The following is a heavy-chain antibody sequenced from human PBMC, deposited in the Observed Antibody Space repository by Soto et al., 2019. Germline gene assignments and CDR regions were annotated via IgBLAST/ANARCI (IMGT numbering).Heavy chain of an antibody. Sequence: ASVKVSCKASGYTFTGYYMHWVRQAPGQGLEWMGWINPNSGGTNYAQKFQGWVTMTRDTPISTAYMELSRLRSDDTAVYYCARDQRRPRQRSSSGYPTDAFDIWGQGTMVTVSS. J-gene: IGHJ3*02. D-gene: IGHD3-22*01. V-gene: IGHV1-2*04. CDR2: INPNSGGT. CDR1: GYTFTGYY. CDR3: ARDQRRPRQRSSSGYPTDAFDI.